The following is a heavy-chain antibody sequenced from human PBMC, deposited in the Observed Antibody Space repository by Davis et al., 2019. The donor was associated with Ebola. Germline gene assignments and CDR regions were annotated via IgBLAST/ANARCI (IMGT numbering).Heavy chain of an antibody. CDR1: GFSFSTYG. CDR3: AKDRGGVGGVGYVLDV. V-gene: IGHV3-30*18. J-gene: IGHJ6*02. D-gene: IGHD2-8*02. Sequence: GGSLSLSCVASGFSFSTYGMHWVRQAPGKGLEWVAATFFDGSEKFYADSVKGRFTISSDNFKNTLYVQMNSLTAEDTAVYYCAKDRGGVGGVGYVLDVWGQGTTVTVSS. CDR2: TFFDGSEK.